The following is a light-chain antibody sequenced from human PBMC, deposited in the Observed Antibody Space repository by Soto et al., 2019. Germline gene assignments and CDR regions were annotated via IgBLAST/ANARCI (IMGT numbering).Light chain of an antibody. CDR2: DVT. V-gene: IGLV2-11*01. CDR1: SGDVGGSNH. Sequence: QSALTQPRSVSGSPGQSITISCTGTSGDVGGSNHVSWYQHHPGQAPKFLIYDVTKRPSGVPDRFSGSKSGNTASLTISGLQAEDLSDYYCCSDAGTYTFVFGTGTKVTGL. CDR3: CSDAGTYTFV. J-gene: IGLJ1*01.